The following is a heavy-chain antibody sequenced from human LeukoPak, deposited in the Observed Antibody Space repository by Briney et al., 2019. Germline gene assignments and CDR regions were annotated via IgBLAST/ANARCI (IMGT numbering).Heavy chain of an antibody. CDR1: GCTFSSYA. CDR3: AKDLDGYLYNYRFDY. V-gene: IGHV3-23*01. D-gene: IGHD5-24*01. CDR2: ISGSGGST. J-gene: IGHJ4*02. Sequence: GGSLRLSCAASGCTFSSYAMTWARQAPGKGLEWVSAISGSGGSTYYADSVKGRFTLSRDNSKNTLYLQMNRLRAEDTAVYYCAKDLDGYLYNYRFDYWGQGTLVIVSS.